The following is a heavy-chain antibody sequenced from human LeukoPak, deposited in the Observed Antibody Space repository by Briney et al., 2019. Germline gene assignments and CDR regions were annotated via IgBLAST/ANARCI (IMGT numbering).Heavy chain of an antibody. CDR3: ARGPLRYFDWFPGGMDV. D-gene: IGHD3-9*01. V-gene: IGHV4-34*01. CDR2: INHSGST. Sequence: SETLSLTCAVYGGSFSGYYWSWIRQPPGKGPEWIGEINHSGSTNYNPSLKSRVTISVDTSKNQFSLKLSSVTAADTAVYYCARGPLRYFDWFPGGMDVWGQGTTVTVSS. J-gene: IGHJ6*02. CDR1: GGSFSGYY.